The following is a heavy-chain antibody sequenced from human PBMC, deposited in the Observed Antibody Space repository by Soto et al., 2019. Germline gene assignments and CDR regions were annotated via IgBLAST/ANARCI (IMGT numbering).Heavy chain of an antibody. CDR1: TCTLGRYG. V-gene: IGHV3-48*02. CDR2: ISSGSGTI. J-gene: IGHJ6*02. Sequence: GFQIPCCADSTCTLGRYGMHWVRPAAGTVLEWISYISSGSGTIYYADSVKGRFTISRDNAKNSLYLQMNSLRDEDTAVYYCASDTFANWNFYYYGMDVWGQGTTVTCSS. CDR3: ASDTFANWNFYYYGMDV. D-gene: IGHD1-20*01.